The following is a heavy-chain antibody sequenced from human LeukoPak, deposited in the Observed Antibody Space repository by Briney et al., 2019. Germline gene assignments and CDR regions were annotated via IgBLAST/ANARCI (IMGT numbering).Heavy chain of an antibody. J-gene: IGHJ3*02. CDR3: ARHDSSGPYNAFDI. CDR2: IKQDGSEK. Sequence: GGSLRLSCAASGFTFSSYWMSWVRQAPGKGLEWVANIKQDGSEKYYVDSVKGRFTISRDNAKNSLYLQMNSLRAEDTAVYYCARHDSSGPYNAFDIWGQGTMVTVSS. CDR1: GFTFSSYW. V-gene: IGHV3-7*01. D-gene: IGHD3-22*01.